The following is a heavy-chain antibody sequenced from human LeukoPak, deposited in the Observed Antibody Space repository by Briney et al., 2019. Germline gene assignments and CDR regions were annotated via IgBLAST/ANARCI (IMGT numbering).Heavy chain of an antibody. CDR2: INPNSGGT. CDR1: GYTFTGYY. J-gene: IGHJ4*02. CDR3: ASDQSSIVGATTQLHY. V-gene: IGHV1-2*02. D-gene: IGHD1-26*01. Sequence: ASVKVSCKASGYTFTGYYMHWVRQAPGQGLEWMGWINPNSGGTNYAQKFQGRVTMTRDTSISTAYMELSRLRSDDTAVYYCASDQSSIVGATTQLHYWGQGTLVTVSS.